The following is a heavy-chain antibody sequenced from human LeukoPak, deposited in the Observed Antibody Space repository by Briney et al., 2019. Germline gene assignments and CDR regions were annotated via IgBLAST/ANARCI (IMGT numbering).Heavy chain of an antibody. J-gene: IGHJ5*02. CDR1: GYTFTGYY. CDR3: ARGSIATYYDFWSGYLSNNWFDP. CDR2: INPNSGGT. Sequence: ASVKVSCKASGYTFTGYYMHWVRQAPGQGLEWMGWINPNSGGTNYAQKFQGRVTMTRDTSISTAYMELSRLRSDDTAVYYCARGSIATYYDFWSGYLSNNWFDPWGQGTLVTDSS. D-gene: IGHD3-3*01. V-gene: IGHV1-2*02.